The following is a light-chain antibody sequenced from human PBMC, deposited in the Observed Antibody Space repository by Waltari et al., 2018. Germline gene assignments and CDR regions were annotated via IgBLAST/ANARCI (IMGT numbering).Light chain of an antibody. Sequence: EIQMTQSPSTLSASVGDRVTITCRSSQSRDRWVAWYQQKPGRAPKVLISRASTLQSGVSSRVRGSESGTEFTLTISSLQPDDFATYYCQQSFSYPVTFGGGTKVEIK. CDR2: RAS. CDR1: QSRDRW. V-gene: IGKV1-5*03. CDR3: QQSFSYPVT. J-gene: IGKJ4*01.